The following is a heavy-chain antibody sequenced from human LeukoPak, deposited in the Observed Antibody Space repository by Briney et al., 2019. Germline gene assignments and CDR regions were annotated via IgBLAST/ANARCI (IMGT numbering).Heavy chain of an antibody. J-gene: IGHJ5*02. CDR2: IYHSGST. CDR3: AREEWELHWFDP. D-gene: IGHD1-26*01. Sequence: PSETLSLTCAVSGGSISSGGYSWSWIQQPPRKGLEWIGYIYHSGSTYYNPSLKSRVTITVDRSENQFSLKLSSVTAADTAVYYCAREEWELHWFDPWGQGTLVTVSS. CDR1: GGSISSGGYS. V-gene: IGHV4-30-2*01.